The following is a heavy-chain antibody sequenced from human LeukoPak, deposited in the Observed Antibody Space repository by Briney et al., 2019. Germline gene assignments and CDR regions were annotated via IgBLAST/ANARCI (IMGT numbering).Heavy chain of an antibody. D-gene: IGHD4-17*01. CDR1: GYSFTSYW. CDR2: IYPGDSDT. V-gene: IGHV5-51*01. CDR3: ARASMTTVTAFDY. J-gene: IGHJ4*02. Sequence: GESLKISCKGSGYSFTSYWIGWVRQMPGKDLEWMGIIYPGDSDTRYSPSFQGQVTISADKSITTAYLQWSSLKASDTAMYYCARASMTTVTAFDYWGQGTLVTVSS.